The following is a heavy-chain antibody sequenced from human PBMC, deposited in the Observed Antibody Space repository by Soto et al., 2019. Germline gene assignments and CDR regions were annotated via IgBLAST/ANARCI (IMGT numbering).Heavy chain of an antibody. CDR3: NGDWFDP. D-gene: IGHD3-10*01. CDR2: ISYDGSNK. CDR1: GFTFSSYA. Sequence: ESGGGVVQPGRSLRLSCAASGFTFSSYAMHWVRQAPGKGLEWVAVISYDGSNKYYADSVKGRFTISRDNSKNTLYLQMNSLRAEDTAVYYCNGDWFDPWGQGTLVTVSS. V-gene: IGHV3-30-3*01. J-gene: IGHJ5*02.